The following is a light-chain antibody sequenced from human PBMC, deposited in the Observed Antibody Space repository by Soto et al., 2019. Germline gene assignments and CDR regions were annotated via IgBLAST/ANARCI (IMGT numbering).Light chain of an antibody. Sequence: QSALTQPRSVSGSPGQSVSISCTGTSRDVGGYTYVSWYQHHPGKAPQLLIYDVTKRPSGVPDRFSGSKSGNTASLTISGPHPEAEDAHHCSSYTSSTDYVFGTGTKVTAL. CDR1: SRDVGGYTY. V-gene: IGLV2-11*01. CDR3: SSYTSSTDYV. CDR2: DVT. J-gene: IGLJ1*01.